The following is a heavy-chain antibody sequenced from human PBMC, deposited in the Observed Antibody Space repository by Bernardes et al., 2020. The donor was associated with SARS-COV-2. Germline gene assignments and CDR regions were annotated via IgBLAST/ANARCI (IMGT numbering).Heavy chain of an antibody. CDR3: ARDGRSYGGNLDDAFDI. Sequence: ASVKVSCKASGYTFTSYGISWVRQAPGQGLEWMGWISAYNGNTNYAQKLQGRVTMTTDTSTSTAYMELRSLRSDDTAVYYCARDGRSYGGNLDDAFDIWGQGTMVTVSS. V-gene: IGHV1-18*01. D-gene: IGHD1-26*01. CDR2: ISAYNGNT. CDR1: GYTFTSYG. J-gene: IGHJ3*02.